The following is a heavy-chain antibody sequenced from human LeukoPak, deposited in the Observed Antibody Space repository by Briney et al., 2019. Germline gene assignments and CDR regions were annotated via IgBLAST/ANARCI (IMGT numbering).Heavy chain of an antibody. CDR2: ISSNGGST. Sequence: GGSLRLSRAASGFTFSSYAMHWVRQAPGKGLEYVSAISSNGGSTYYANSVKGRFTISRDNSKNTLYLQMNSLRAEDTAVYYCARDQGITTPYSNYGDYWGQGTLVTVSS. CDR1: GFTFSSYA. D-gene: IGHD4-11*01. CDR3: ARDQGITTPYSNYGDY. V-gene: IGHV3-64*01. J-gene: IGHJ4*02.